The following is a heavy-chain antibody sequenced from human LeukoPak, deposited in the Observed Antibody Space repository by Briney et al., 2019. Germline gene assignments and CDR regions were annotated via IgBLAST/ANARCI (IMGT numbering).Heavy chain of an antibody. CDR2: ISGSGSGGST. CDR3: AKSGYNRFDY. V-gene: IGHV3-23*01. D-gene: IGHD5-24*01. J-gene: IGHJ4*02. CDR1: GFTFSSSA. Sequence: PGGSLRLSCAASGFTFSSSAMSCVRQAPGKGLEWVSSISGSGSGGSTYYADSVKGRFTISRDNSKNTLYLQMNSLRAEETAVYYCAKSGYNRFDYWGQGTLVTVSS.